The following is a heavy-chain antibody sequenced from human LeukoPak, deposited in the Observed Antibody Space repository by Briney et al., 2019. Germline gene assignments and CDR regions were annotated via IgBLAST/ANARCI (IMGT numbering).Heavy chain of an antibody. V-gene: IGHV3-73*01. J-gene: IGHJ4*02. CDR2: IRSKANSYAT. D-gene: IGHD1-26*01. CDR1: GFTFSGSA. Sequence: GGSPRLSCAASGFTFSGSAMHWVRQASGKGLEWVGRIRSKANSYATAYAASVKGRFTISRDDSKNTAYLQMNSLKTEDTAVYYCTRAVGAPSYPLDYWGQGTLVTVSS. CDR3: TRAVGAPSYPLDY.